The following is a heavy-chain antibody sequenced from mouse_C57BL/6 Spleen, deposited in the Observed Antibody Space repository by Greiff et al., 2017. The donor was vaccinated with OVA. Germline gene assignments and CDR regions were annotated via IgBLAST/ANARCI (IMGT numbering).Heavy chain of an antibody. CDR2: IDPSDSET. CDR3: ASGDGNYAWLAY. D-gene: IGHD2-1*01. J-gene: IGHJ3*01. CDR1: GYTFTSYW. V-gene: IGHV1-52*01. Sequence: QVQLQQPGAELVRPGSSVKLSCKASGYTFTSYWMHWVQQRPIQGLEWIGNIDPSDSETHYNQKFKDQATLTVDKSSSTAYMRLSSLRSEDSAVYYCASGDGNYAWLAYWGQGTLVTVSA.